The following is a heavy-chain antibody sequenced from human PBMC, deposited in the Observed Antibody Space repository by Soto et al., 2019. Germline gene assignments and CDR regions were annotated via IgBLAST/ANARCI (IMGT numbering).Heavy chain of an antibody. CDR2: MNPNSGNT. Sequence: QVQLVQSGAEVKKPGASVKVSCKASGYTFTSYDINWVRQATGQGLEWMGWMNPNSGNTGYAQKFQGRVTMTRNTSISTAYMELSSLRSEDTAVYYCARVSSGYCSGGSCYRSDDFDIWGQGTMVTVSS. V-gene: IGHV1-8*01. D-gene: IGHD2-15*01. J-gene: IGHJ3*02. CDR1: GYTFTSYD. CDR3: ARVSSGYCSGGSCYRSDDFDI.